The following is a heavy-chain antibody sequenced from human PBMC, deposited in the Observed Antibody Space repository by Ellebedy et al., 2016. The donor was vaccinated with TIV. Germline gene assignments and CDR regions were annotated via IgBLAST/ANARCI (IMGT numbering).Heavy chain of an antibody. Sequence: GGSLRLSCAASGFNFRSYWMSWVRQAPGKGLEWVANLRQDENEKYYLDSVKGRFTISRDNARNSLYLQMNSLRAEDTAVYYCATDGSYGDYLFPAHASGIWGQGTKVTVSS. CDR2: LRQDENEK. CDR3: ATDGSYGDYLFPAHASGI. CDR1: GFNFRSYW. V-gene: IGHV3-7*01. J-gene: IGHJ3*02. D-gene: IGHD4-17*01.